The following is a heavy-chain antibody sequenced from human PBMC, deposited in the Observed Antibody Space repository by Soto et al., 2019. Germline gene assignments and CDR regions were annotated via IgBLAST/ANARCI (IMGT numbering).Heavy chain of an antibody. CDR2: IIPIFGTA. CDR1: GGTFSSYA. J-gene: IGHJ6*03. CDR3: ARGGCCGGSCYSSDYYYYMDV. V-gene: IGHV1-69*13. D-gene: IGHD2-15*01. Sequence: SVKVSCKASGGTFSSYAISWVRQAPGQGLEWMGGIIPIFGTANYAQKFQGRVTITADESTSTAYMELSSLRSEDTAVYYCARGGCCGGSCYSSDYYYYMDVWGKGTTVTVSS.